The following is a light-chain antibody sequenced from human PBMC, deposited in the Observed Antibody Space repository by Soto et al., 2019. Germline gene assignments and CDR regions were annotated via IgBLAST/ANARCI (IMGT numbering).Light chain of an antibody. J-gene: IGKJ5*01. CDR2: LTS. CDR3: QQLNSYPIT. CDR1: QAVNTR. V-gene: IGKV3D-11*01. Sequence: EIVLTQSPATLSSFPGDRVTLSCRASQAVNTRLAWYQHKPGQAPRLLIYLTSNRAAGIPARFSGSGSETDFTLTISDVEPEDFAVYYCQQLNSYPITFGQGTRLEIK.